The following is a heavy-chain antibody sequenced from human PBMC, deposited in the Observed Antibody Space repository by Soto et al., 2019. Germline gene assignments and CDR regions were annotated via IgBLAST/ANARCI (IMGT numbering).Heavy chain of an antibody. V-gene: IGHV3-30-3*01. CDR2: ISYDGSNK. CDR1: GFTFSSYA. J-gene: IGHJ5*02. D-gene: IGHD2-2*03. CDR3: ARDRRGYCSSTSCPGAYWSDP. Sequence: GGSLRLSCAASGFTFSSYAMHWVRQAPGKGLEWVAVISYDGSNKYYADSVKGRFTISRDNSKNTLYLQMNSLRAEDTAVYYCARDRRGYCSSTSCPGAYWSDPWGQGTLVTVSS.